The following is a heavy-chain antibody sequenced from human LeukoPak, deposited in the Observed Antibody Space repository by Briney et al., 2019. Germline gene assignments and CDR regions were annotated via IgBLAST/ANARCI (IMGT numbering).Heavy chain of an antibody. J-gene: IGHJ4*02. CDR3: ARATYDYGDYDEIDY. CDR1: GGSFSGYY. D-gene: IGHD4-17*01. CDR2: INHSGST. Sequence: SETLSLTCAVYGGSFSGYYWSWIRQPPGKGLEWIGEINHSGSTNYNPSLKSRVTISVDTSKNQFSLKLSSVTAADTAVYYCARATYDYGDYDEIDYWGQGTLVTVSS. V-gene: IGHV4-34*01.